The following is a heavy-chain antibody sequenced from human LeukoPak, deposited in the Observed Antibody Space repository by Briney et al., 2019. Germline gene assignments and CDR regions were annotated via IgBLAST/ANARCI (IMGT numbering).Heavy chain of an antibody. CDR1: GYTFTSYG. D-gene: IGHD3-9*01. J-gene: IGHJ4*02. CDR3: ASHYDILTGPDY. CDR2: ISTYNGNT. V-gene: IGHV1-18*01. Sequence: ASVKVSCKASGYTFTSYGISWVRQAPGQGLEWMGWISTYNGNTNYAQKLQGRVTMTTDTSTSTAYMELRSLRSDDTAACYCASHYDILTGPDYWGQGTLVTVSS.